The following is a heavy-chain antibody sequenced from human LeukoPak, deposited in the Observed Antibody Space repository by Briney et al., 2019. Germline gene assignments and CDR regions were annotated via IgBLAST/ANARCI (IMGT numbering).Heavy chain of an antibody. D-gene: IGHD6-19*01. V-gene: IGHV3-23*01. CDR3: TRNSGWYGIT. CDR2: VDYSGDSP. CDR1: GFVLSSYE. Sequence: GGSLRLSCTGSGFVLSSYEMTWFRQAPGKGLEWVSSVDYSGDSPYYAVSVRGRFTISRDNTKNILYLQLSSLRVEDTAVYYCTRNSGWYGITWGQGTLVAVSS. J-gene: IGHJ4*02.